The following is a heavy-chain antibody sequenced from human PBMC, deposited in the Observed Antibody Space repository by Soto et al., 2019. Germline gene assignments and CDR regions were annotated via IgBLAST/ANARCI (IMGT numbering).Heavy chain of an antibody. CDR3: AREVAAAGYNWFDP. D-gene: IGHD6-13*01. Sequence: ASVKISCKASGYTVTSYGISWVRQAPGQGLEWMGWISAYNGNTNYAQKLQGRVTMTTDTSTSTAYMELRSLRSDDTAVYYCAREVAAAGYNWFDPWGQGTLVTVSS. V-gene: IGHV1-18*01. CDR1: GYTVTSYG. J-gene: IGHJ5*02. CDR2: ISAYNGNT.